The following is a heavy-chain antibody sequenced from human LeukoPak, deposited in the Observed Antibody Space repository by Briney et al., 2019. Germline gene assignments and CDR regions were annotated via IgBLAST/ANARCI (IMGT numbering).Heavy chain of an antibody. J-gene: IGHJ4*02. V-gene: IGHV3-23*01. D-gene: IGHD3-22*01. CDR2: ISGSSGNK. CDR3: AKVYDSSGYYYGD. CDR1: GFTFSSYA. Sequence: GGSLRLSCAASGFTFSSYAMSWVRQAPGKGLEWVSIISGSSGNKYSADSVKGRFTISRDNSKNTLYLQMNSLRAEDTAVYYCAKVYDSSGYYYGDWGQGTLVTVSS.